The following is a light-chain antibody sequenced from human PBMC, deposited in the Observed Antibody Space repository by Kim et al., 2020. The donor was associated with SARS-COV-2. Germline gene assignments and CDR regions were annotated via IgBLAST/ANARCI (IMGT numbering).Light chain of an antibody. CDR2: KAS. V-gene: IGKV1-5*03. J-gene: IGKJ5*01. Sequence: ASVGDRVTITWRASQSISSWLAWYQQKPGKAPKLLIYKASSLESGVPSRFSGSGSGTEFTLTISSLQPDDFAAYYCQQYNSYLITFGQGTRLEIK. CDR1: QSISSW. CDR3: QQYNSYLIT.